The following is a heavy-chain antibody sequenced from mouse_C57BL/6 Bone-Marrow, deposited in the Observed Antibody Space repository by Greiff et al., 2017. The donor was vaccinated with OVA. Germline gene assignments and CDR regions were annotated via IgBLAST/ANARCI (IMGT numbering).Heavy chain of an antibody. CDR3: ARITYFDV. D-gene: IGHD1-1*01. V-gene: IGHV7-3*01. CDR1: GFTFTDYY. CDR2: IRNKANGYTT. J-gene: IGHJ1*03. Sequence: EVKVVESGGGLVQPGGSLSLSCAASGFTFTDYYMSWVRQPPGKALEWLGFIRNKANGYTTEYSASVKGRFTISRDNSQSILYLQMNALRAEDSATYYCARITYFDVWGTGTTVTVSS.